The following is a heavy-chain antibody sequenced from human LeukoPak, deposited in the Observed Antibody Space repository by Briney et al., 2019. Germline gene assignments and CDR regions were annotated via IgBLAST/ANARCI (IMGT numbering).Heavy chain of an antibody. D-gene: IGHD6-13*01. V-gene: IGHV1-69*04. J-gene: IGHJ4*02. CDR2: IIPILGIA. CDR1: GGTFSSYA. Sequence: SVKVSCKASGGTFSSYAISWVRQAPGQGLEWMGRIIPILGIANYAQKFQGRVTITADKSTSTAYMELCSLRSEDTAVYYCARVEDGTEYWGQGTLVTVSS. CDR3: ARVEDGTEY.